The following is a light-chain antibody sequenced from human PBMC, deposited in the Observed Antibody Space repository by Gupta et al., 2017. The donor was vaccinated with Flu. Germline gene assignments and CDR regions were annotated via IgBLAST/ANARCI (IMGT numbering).Light chain of an antibody. Sequence: GERATLSCRARQSVSSKLAWYQHKRGQAPSLLIYGASTRASGIPARFSGSGSGTEFTLTISSLQSEDFAVYHCQQYNDWPLSFGGGTKVEIK. CDR2: GAS. V-gene: IGKV3-15*01. CDR1: QSVSSK. CDR3: QQYNDWPLS. J-gene: IGKJ4*01.